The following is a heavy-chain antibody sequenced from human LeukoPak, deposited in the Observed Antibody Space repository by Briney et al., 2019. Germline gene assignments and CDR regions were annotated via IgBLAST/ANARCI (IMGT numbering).Heavy chain of an antibody. Sequence: PGGSLRLSCAASGFTFSSYAMSWVRQAPGKGLEWVSAISGSGGSTYYADSVKGRFTISRDNSKNTLYLQMNSLRAEDTAVYYCANAIAVAGGFDYWGQGTLVTVSS. J-gene: IGHJ4*02. CDR2: ISGSGGST. CDR1: GFTFSSYA. V-gene: IGHV3-23*01. D-gene: IGHD6-19*01. CDR3: ANAIAVAGGFDY.